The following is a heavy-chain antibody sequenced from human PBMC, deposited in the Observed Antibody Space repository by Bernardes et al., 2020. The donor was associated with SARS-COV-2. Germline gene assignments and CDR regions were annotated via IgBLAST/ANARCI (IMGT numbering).Heavy chain of an antibody. J-gene: IGHJ3*02. CDR1: GFTFSNYL. Sequence: GGSLRLSCAASGFTFSNYLMSWVRQAPGKGLEWVANIKQDGSDKYYVDSVKGRFTVSRDNAKDSLYLQMNSLRADDTAVYYCGRRGYPTTPFDIWGQGTMVTVSS. D-gene: IGHD1-1*01. CDR2: IKQDGSDK. V-gene: IGHV3-7*01. CDR3: GRRGYPTTPFDI.